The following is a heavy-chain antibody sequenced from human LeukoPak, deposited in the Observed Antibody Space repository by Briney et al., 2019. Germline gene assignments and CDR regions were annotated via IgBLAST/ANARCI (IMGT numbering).Heavy chain of an antibody. D-gene: IGHD2-15*01. J-gene: IGHJ4*02. CDR3: ARDARYCSGGSCCDY. CDR1: GFTFSSYS. CDR2: ISSSSSYI. Sequence: PGGSLRLSCAASGFTFSSYSMNWVRQAPGKGLEWVSSISSSSSYIYYADSVKGRFTISRDNAKNSLYLRMNSLRAEDTAVYYCARDARYCSGGSCCDYWGQGTLVTVSS. V-gene: IGHV3-21*01.